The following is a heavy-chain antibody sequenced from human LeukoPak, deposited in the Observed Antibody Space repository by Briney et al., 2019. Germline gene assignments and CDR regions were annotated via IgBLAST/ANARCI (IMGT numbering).Heavy chain of an antibody. CDR3: ARLDCGGDCSNYYFDY. J-gene: IGHJ4*02. CDR1: GFTFSDYG. V-gene: IGHV3-30*19. Sequence: PGGSLRLSCAASGFTFSDYGMHWVRQAPGKGLEWVAVISYDGSNKYYADSVKGRFTISRDNSKNTLYLQMNSLRAEDTAVYYCARLDCGGDCSNYYFDYWGQGTLVTVSS. D-gene: IGHD2-21*02. CDR2: ISYDGSNK.